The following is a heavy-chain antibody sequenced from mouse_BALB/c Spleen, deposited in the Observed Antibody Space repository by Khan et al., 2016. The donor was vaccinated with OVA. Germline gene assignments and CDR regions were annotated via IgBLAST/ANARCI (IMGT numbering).Heavy chain of an antibody. CDR3: ARRNDVGYTFAY. D-gene: IGHD1-2*01. CDR2: ISPGSGDT. V-gene: IGHV1-77*01. Sequence: QVQLKESGAELARPGASVKLSCTASGYTFTDYYINWVKQRTGQGLEWIGEISPGSGDTYYNERFMGKATLTADKSSSTAYMQLSSLTSEAAAVYFCARRNDVGYTFAYWGQGTLVTVSA. CDR1: GYTFTDYY. J-gene: IGHJ3*01.